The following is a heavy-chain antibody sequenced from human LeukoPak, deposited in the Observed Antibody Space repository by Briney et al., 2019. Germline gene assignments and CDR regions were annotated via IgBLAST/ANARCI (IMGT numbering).Heavy chain of an antibody. D-gene: IGHD4-17*01. Sequence: PGGSLRLSCAASGFTFSSYSMNWVRQAPGKGLEWVSYISSTSSTIYYADSVKGRFTISRDTAKNSLYLQMNSLRPEDTAVYSCARGDYGDYWNYYYLDVWGKGTTVTVSS. J-gene: IGHJ6*03. CDR3: ARGDYGDYWNYYYLDV. V-gene: IGHV3-48*01. CDR2: ISSTSSTI. CDR1: GFTFSSYS.